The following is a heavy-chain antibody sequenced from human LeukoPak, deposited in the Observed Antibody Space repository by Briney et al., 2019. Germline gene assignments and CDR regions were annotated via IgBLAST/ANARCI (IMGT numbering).Heavy chain of an antibody. Sequence: GGSLRLSCEASQFSFMSYSMTWVRQAPGKGLEWVAYISSNSITIKYADSVKGRFTISRDNAKRSLFLQMNSLRDDDTAVYYCARGPIAAAGIFDYWGQGTLVTVSS. CDR1: QFSFMSYS. CDR3: ARGPIAAAGIFDY. J-gene: IGHJ4*02. D-gene: IGHD6-13*01. CDR2: ISSNSITI. V-gene: IGHV3-48*02.